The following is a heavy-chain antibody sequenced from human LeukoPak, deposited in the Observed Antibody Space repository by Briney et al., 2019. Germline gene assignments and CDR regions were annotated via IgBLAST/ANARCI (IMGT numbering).Heavy chain of an antibody. J-gene: IGHJ4*02. V-gene: IGHV4-34*01. D-gene: IGHD6-19*01. CDR1: GGSFSGYY. Sequence: PSETLSLTCAVYGGSFSGYYWSWIRQSPGKGLEWIGENSESGRTNYNPSLKSRVTISVDTSKNQFSLKLSSVTAADTAVFYCARGRSGWLAFDYWGQGTLVTVSS. CDR3: ARGRSGWLAFDY. CDR2: NSESGRT.